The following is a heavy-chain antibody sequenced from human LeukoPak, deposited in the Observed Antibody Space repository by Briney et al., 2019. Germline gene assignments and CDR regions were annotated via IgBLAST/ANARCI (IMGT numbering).Heavy chain of an antibody. CDR3: AKGHSAHGTGFDY. V-gene: IGHV3-23*01. D-gene: IGHD1-1*01. J-gene: IGHJ4*02. CDR2: ISDTGDTT. Sequence: GGSLRLSCAASGLTFSRFAMSWVRQAPGKGLEWVSTISDTGDTTYYADSVKGRFTISRDNLKNTLYVQMNSLRVEDTAVYYCAKGHSAHGTGFDYWGQGTLVIVSS. CDR1: GLTFSRFA.